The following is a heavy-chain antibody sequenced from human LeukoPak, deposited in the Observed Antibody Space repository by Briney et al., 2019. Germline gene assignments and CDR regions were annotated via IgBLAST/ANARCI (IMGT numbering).Heavy chain of an antibody. CDR1: GFNVSSNY. J-gene: IGHJ6*03. V-gene: IGHV3-21*01. CDR3: AREIPYMDV. Sequence: GGSLRLSCVASGFNVSSNYMSWVRQAPGKGLEWVSYISSNIDYIYYADSVKGRFTISRDNAKNSLYLQMNSLRAEDTAVYYCAREIPYMDVWGRGTTVTVSS. CDR2: ISSNIDYI.